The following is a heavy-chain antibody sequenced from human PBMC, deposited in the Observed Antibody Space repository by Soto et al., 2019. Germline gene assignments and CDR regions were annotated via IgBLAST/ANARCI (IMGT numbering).Heavy chain of an antibody. D-gene: IGHD3-10*01. Sequence: GASVKVSCKVSGHTLTELSIHWVRQTPGKGLEWMGGFDPKTHDTMYVQKFQGRITMTGDTSTDTAYMELSSLRSEDTATYYCATDFRSGCHGGGFDYWGQGTLVTVSS. CDR1: GHTLTELS. V-gene: IGHV1-24*01. CDR2: FDPKTHDT. J-gene: IGHJ4*02. CDR3: ATDFRSGCHGGGFDY.